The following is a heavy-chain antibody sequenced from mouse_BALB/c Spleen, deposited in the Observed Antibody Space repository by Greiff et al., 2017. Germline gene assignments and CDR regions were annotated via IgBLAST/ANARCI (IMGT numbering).Heavy chain of an antibody. Sequence: VQLQQSGPGLVKPSQSLSLTCTVTGYSITSDYAWNWIRQFPGNKLEWMGYISYSGSTSYNPSLKSRISITRDTSKNQFFLQLNSVTTEDTATYYCATNWDGYYAMDYWGQGTSVTVSS. J-gene: IGHJ4*01. CDR2: ISYSGST. CDR3: ATNWDGYYAMDY. V-gene: IGHV3-2*02. D-gene: IGHD4-1*01. CDR1: GYSITSDYA.